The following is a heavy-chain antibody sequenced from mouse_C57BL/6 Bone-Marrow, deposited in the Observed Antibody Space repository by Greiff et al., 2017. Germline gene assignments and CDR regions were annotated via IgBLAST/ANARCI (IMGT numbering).Heavy chain of an antibody. CDR1: GYTFTSSG. CDR2: IYPRSGNT. D-gene: IGHD2-1*01. Sequence: QVQLQQSGAELARPGASVKLSCKASGYTFTSSGISWVKQRTGQGLEWIGEIYPRSGNTYYNEKFKGKATLTADKSSSTAYMELRSLTSEDSAVYFCARWIYYGNWVFDYGGQGTTLTVSS. CDR3: ARWIYYGNWVFDY. V-gene: IGHV1-81*01. J-gene: IGHJ2*01.